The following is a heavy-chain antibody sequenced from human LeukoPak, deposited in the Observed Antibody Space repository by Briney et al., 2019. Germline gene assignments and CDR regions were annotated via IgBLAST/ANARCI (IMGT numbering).Heavy chain of an antibody. V-gene: IGHV3-7*01. J-gene: IGHJ4*02. CDR2: IKQDGSEK. Sequence: PGGSLRLSCAASGFTFTTYWMNWVRQAPGKGLEWVANIKQDGSEKNYVDSVKGRFTISRDNAKNSVYLQMNSLRAEDTAVYYCARALYDSSGYFYHWGQGTLVTVSS. D-gene: IGHD3-22*01. CDR1: GFTFTTYW. CDR3: ARALYDSSGYFYH.